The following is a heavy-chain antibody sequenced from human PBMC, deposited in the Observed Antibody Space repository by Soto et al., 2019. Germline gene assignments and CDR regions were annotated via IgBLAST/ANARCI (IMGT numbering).Heavy chain of an antibody. D-gene: IGHD5-18*01. J-gene: IGHJ4*02. CDR1: GGSISSYY. V-gene: IGHV4-59*01. CDR2: IYYSGST. Sequence: PSETLSLTCTVSGGSISSYYWSWIRQPPGKGLEWIGYIYYSGSTNYNPSLKSRVTISVDTSKNQFSLKLSSVTAADTAVYYCAREGYSYGYNYWGQGTLVTVSS. CDR3: AREGYSYGYNY.